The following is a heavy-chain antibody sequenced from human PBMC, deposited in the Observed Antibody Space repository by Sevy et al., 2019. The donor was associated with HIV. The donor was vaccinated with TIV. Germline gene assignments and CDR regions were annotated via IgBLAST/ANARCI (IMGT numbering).Heavy chain of an antibody. Sequence: GGSLRLSCAISGFTVNDKYIIWVRQAPGKGLEWVSVIFSSGSTNYAESAKGRFTISRDNSKNTVDLQMNSVRAEDTAVYYCVSLFLSYRSGWSYFDYWGQGTLVTVSS. CDR3: VSLFLSYRSGWSYFDY. J-gene: IGHJ4*02. D-gene: IGHD6-19*01. V-gene: IGHV3-66*02. CDR2: IFSSGST. CDR1: GFTVNDKY.